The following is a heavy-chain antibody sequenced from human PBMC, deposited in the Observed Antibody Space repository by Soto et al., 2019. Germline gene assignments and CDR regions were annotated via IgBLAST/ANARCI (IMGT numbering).Heavy chain of an antibody. CDR1: GYTFTNFG. J-gene: IGHJ4*02. Sequence: ASVKVSCKASGYTFTNFGISWVRQAPGQGLEWMGWISAYNGNTNYAQKFQGRVTMTRDTSTSTVYMELSSLRSDDTAVYYCARKDYPVDYWGQGTLVTVSS. D-gene: IGHD3-16*01. CDR3: ARKDYPVDY. CDR2: ISAYNGNT. V-gene: IGHV1-18*01.